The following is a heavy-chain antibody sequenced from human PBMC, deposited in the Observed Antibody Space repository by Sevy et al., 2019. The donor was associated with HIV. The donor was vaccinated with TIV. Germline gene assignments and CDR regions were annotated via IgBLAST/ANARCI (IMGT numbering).Heavy chain of an antibody. D-gene: IGHD2-15*01. CDR1: GFTFSSYA. CDR3: ARDRDIVVVVGASALFDY. J-gene: IGHJ4*02. Sequence: GGSLRLSCAASGFTFSSYAMHWVRQAPGKGLEWVAVISHDGSNKYYADSVKGRFTISRDNSKNTLYLQMNSLRAEDTAVYYCARDRDIVVVVGASALFDYWGQGILVTVSS. CDR2: ISHDGSNK. V-gene: IGHV3-30*04.